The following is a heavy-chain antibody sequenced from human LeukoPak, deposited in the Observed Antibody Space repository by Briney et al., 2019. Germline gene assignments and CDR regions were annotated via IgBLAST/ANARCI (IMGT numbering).Heavy chain of an antibody. CDR2: ISDSGDST. V-gene: IGHV3-23*01. CDR1: GFTFSSYA. CDR3: AKDQYYYYDSSGSYHGAPFEY. J-gene: IGHJ4*02. D-gene: IGHD3-22*01. Sequence: GGSLRLSCAASGFTFSSYAMSWVRQLPGKGLDWVSTISDSGDSTYYADSVKGRFTISRDNTKNRLSLQMSGLRAEDTAVYYCAKDQYYYYDSSGSYHGAPFEYWGQGALVTVSA.